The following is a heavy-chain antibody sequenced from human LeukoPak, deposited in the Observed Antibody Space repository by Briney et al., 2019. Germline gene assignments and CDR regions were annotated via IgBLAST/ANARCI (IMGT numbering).Heavy chain of an antibody. CDR2: INTAGVNT. V-gene: IGHV3-23*01. CDR1: GFTFTDYG. D-gene: IGHD3-22*01. Sequence: GGSLRLSCAASGFTFTDYGMSWVRQAPGKGLEWVSSINTAGVNTHYADSVMGRFTISRDNSKNTLYLQINSLRAEDTAVYYCARGRMLYYYDSSGYPFDYWGQGSLVTVSS. CDR3: ARGRMLYYYDSSGYPFDY. J-gene: IGHJ4*02.